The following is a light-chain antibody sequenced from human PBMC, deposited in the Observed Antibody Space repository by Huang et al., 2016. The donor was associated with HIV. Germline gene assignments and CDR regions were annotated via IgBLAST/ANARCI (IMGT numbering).Light chain of an antibody. V-gene: IGKV1-39*01. CDR1: QSVGNS. J-gene: IGKJ1*01. CDR3: QQSYISPWT. CDR2: AS. Sequence: DIQMTQSPSSLSASVGDRVTITCRTSQSVGNSLTWYQQKPRKAPELLIYASSLQAWVSSRFSGSGSGTYFTLIISSLQPEDFATYYCQQSYISPWTFGQGTKVDLK.